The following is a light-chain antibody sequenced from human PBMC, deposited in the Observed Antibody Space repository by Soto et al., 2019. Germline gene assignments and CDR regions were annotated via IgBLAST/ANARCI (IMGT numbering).Light chain of an antibody. Sequence: EIVMTQSPATLPVSPGERATLSCRASQSVSSNLAWYQQKPGQAPRLLIYGASTRATGIPARFSGSGSGTEFTLNIISLQSEDFAVYYCQQYNNWPYTFGQGTTLEIK. J-gene: IGKJ2*01. V-gene: IGKV3-15*01. CDR3: QQYNNWPYT. CDR2: GAS. CDR1: QSVSSN.